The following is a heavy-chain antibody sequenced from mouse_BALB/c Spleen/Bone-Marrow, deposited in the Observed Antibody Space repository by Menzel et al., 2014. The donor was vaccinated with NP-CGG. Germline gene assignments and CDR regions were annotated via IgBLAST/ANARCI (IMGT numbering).Heavy chain of an antibody. CDR3: ARSMDY. V-gene: IGHV1-9*01. CDR2: ILPGSGGT. CDR1: GYTFSSYW. Sequence: VQLQQSGAELMKPGASVKISCKATGYTFSSYWIEWVKQRPGHGLEWNGEILPGSGGTNYNEKFKGKATFTADTSSNTAYMQLNSPTSEDSAVYYCARSMDYWGQGTSVTVSS. J-gene: IGHJ4*01.